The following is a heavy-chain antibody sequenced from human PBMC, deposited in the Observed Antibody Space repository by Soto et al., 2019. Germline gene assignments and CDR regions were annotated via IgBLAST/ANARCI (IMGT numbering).Heavy chain of an antibody. CDR2: LNPNSGNT. V-gene: IGHV1-8*01. J-gene: IGHJ5*02. CDR3: ARRQWLYNWFGP. D-gene: IGHD6-19*01. CDR1: GYTFTSYD. Sequence: QVQLVQSGAEVKKPGASVKVSCKASGYTFTSYDITWVRQATGQVLEWMGWLNPNSGNTGYAQKFQGRVTMTRNTSISTAYMELSSLRSDDTAVYYCARRQWLYNWFGPWGQGTLVTVSS.